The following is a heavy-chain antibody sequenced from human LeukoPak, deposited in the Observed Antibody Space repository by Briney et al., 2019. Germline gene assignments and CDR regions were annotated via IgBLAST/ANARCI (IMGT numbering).Heavy chain of an antibody. D-gene: IGHD2-2*01. J-gene: IGHJ6*02. CDR2: ISGSGGST. CDR1: GFTFSSYA. Sequence: PGGSLRLSCAASGFTFSSYAMSWVRQAPGKGLEWVSAISGSGGSTYYADSVKGRFTISRDNSKNTLYLQMNSLRAEDTAVYYCAKDDCRSTSCYVWALGDYYYYGMDVWGQGTTVTVSS. V-gene: IGHV3-23*01. CDR3: AKDDCRSTSCYVWALGDYYYYGMDV.